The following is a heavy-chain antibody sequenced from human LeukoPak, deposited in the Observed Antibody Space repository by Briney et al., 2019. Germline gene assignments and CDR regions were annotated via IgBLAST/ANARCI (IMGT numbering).Heavy chain of an antibody. Sequence: SETLSLTCAVYGGSFSGYYWGWIRQPPGKGLEWIGSIYYSGSTYYNPSLKSRVTISVDTSKNQFSLKLSSVTAADTAVYYCARAYVVVTATGAFDIWGQGTMVTVSS. V-gene: IGHV4-34*01. J-gene: IGHJ3*02. D-gene: IGHD2-21*02. CDR2: IYYSGST. CDR3: ARAYVVVTATGAFDI. CDR1: GGSFSGYY.